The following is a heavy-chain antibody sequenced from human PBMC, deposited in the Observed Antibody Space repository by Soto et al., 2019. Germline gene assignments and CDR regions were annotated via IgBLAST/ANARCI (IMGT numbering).Heavy chain of an antibody. CDR2: INPNSGGT. D-gene: IGHD3-9*01. CDR3: ARDRGYDILPGSGNAFDI. CDR1: GYTFTCYY. V-gene: IGHV1-2*04. J-gene: IGHJ3*02. Sequence: ASVKVSCKASGYTFTCYYMHWVRQAPGQGLEWMGWINPNSGGTNYAQKFQGWVTMTRDTSISTAYMELSRLRSDDTAVYYCARDRGYDILPGSGNAFDIWGQGTMVTVSS.